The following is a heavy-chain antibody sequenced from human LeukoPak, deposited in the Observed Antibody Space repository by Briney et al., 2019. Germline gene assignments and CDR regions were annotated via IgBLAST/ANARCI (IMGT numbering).Heavy chain of an antibody. Sequence: SETLFLTCTVSGGSISSHYWSWIRQPPGKGLEWIGFIYYTGSTNYNPSLKSRVTISVDTSKNQFSLKLSSVTAADTAVYYCARHYSTGWYTFDYWGQGTLVTVSS. CDR1: GGSISSHY. D-gene: IGHD6-19*01. CDR3: ARHYSTGWYTFDY. CDR2: IYYTGST. V-gene: IGHV4-59*11. J-gene: IGHJ4*02.